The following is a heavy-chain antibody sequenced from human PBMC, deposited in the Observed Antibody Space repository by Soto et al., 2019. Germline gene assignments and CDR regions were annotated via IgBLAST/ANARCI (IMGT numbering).Heavy chain of an antibody. CDR3: ARHYKAAPDY. Sequence: LSLTCAVYGGSFSGYYWSWIRQPPGKGLEWIGEINHSGSTNYNPSLKSRVTISVDTSKNQFSLKLSSVTAADTAVYYCARHYKAAPDYWGQGTLVTVSS. D-gene: IGHD1-1*01. V-gene: IGHV4-34*01. J-gene: IGHJ4*02. CDR2: INHSGST. CDR1: GGSFSGYY.